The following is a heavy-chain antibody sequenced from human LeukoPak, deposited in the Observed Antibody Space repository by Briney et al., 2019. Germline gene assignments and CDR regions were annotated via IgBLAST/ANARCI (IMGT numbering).Heavy chain of an antibody. CDR1: EFTLRSYS. CDR2: ISTSSTYI. Sequence: PGGSLRLSCVASEFTLRSYSMHWVRQAPGKGLEWVSYISTSSTYIYYADSVMGRFTISRDNAKNSLYLHMSSLRAEDTAVYYCARDASGSSRGLIDFWGQGTLVTVSS. J-gene: IGHJ4*02. D-gene: IGHD1-26*01. CDR3: ARDASGSSRGLIDF. V-gene: IGHV3-21*01.